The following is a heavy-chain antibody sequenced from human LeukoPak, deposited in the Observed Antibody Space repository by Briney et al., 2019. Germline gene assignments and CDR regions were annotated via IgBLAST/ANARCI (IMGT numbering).Heavy chain of an antibody. D-gene: IGHD6-19*01. Sequence: GGSLRLSCAASGFTFSSYWMHWVRQAPGKGLVWVSRINNDGSSISYADSVKGRFTISRDNAKNTLYLQMNSLSAEDTALYYYARVDTDTSGYYFDYWGQGTLVTVSS. CDR1: GFTFSSYW. CDR3: ARVDTDTSGYYFDY. J-gene: IGHJ4*02. CDR2: INNDGSSI. V-gene: IGHV3-74*01.